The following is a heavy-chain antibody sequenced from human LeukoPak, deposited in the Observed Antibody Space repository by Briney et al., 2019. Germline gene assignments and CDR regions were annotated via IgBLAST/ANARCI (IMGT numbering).Heavy chain of an antibody. Sequence: GRSLRLSCVASGFTFSSYGMHWVRQAPGKGLEWVAVISYDGSNKYYADSVKGRFTISRDNSKNTLYLQMNSLRAEDTAVYYCAKADGHYYDSSGYLDYWGQGTLVTVSS. CDR3: AKADGHYYDSSGYLDY. CDR1: GFTFSSYG. V-gene: IGHV3-30*18. D-gene: IGHD3-22*01. CDR2: ISYDGSNK. J-gene: IGHJ4*02.